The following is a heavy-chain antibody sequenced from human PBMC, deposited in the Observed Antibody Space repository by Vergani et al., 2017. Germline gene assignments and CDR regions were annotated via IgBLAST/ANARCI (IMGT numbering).Heavy chain of an antibody. CDR2: ISDSGETK. CDR1: GFSFSDYY. V-gene: IGHV3-11*01. D-gene: IGHD5-24*01. Sequence: QVQFVESGGGLGKPGGSLRLSCAAAGFSFSDYYMTWIRHAPGKGLEWVSYISDSGETKEYADSLKGRFSISRDNTKSSLFLQMKTLRAEDTAVYYCGRNHRDESLLAGPFDIWGQGSLVTVSS. CDR3: GRNHRDESLLAGPFDI. J-gene: IGHJ5*02.